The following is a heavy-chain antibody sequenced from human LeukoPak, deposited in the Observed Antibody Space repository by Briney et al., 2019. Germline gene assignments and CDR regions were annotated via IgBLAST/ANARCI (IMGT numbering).Heavy chain of an antibody. CDR3: ARAPLGPSSVFDY. D-gene: IGHD3-16*01. J-gene: IGHJ4*02. CDR2: INPNSGGT. CDR1: GYTFTGYY. Sequence: GASVKVSCKASGYTFTGYYMHWVRQAPGQGLEWMGWINPNSGGTNYAQKFQGRVTMTRDTSISTAYMELNRLRSDDTAVYYCARAPLGPSSVFDYWGQGTLVTVSS. V-gene: IGHV1-2*02.